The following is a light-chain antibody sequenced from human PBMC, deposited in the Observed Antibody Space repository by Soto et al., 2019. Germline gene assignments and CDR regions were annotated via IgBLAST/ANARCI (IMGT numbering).Light chain of an antibody. CDR1: QSVSSSF. J-gene: IGKJ1*01. CDR2: GAS. Sequence: EIVLTQSPGSLSLSPGEGATLSCRASQSVSSSFFAWYQQKPGQAPSLLIYGASRRATGVPDRVSGSASGADFTLSISRLEPEDFAVYYCQQYESSVTFGQGTKVEIK. V-gene: IGKV3-20*01. CDR3: QQYESSVT.